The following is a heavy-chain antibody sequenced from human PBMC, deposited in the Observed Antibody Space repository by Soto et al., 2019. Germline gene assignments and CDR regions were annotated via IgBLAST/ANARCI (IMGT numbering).Heavy chain of an antibody. D-gene: IGHD2-21*02. CDR2: TFYRSKWFY. CDR1: GASVSSNSAA. CDR3: ARDDSQVAEYFQQ. J-gene: IGHJ1*01. Sequence: SQTLSLTCAISGASVSSNSAAWNWIRQSPSRGLEWLGRTFYRSKWFYDYARSVQSRIVINPDTSKNQFSLHLNSVTPEDTAVYYCARDDSQVAEYFQQWGQGTPVTVST. V-gene: IGHV6-1*01.